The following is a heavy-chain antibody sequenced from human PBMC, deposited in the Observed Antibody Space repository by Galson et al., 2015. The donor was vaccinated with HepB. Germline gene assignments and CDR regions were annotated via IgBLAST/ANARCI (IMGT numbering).Heavy chain of an antibody. CDR2: IIPIFGIA. CDR3: ARVAGAAAGTSPSAFDI. Sequence: VKVSCKASGGTFSSYAISWVRQAPGQGLEWMGGIIPIFGIANYAQKFQGRVTITADESTSTAYMELSSLRSEDTAVYYCARVAGAAAGTSPSAFDIWGQGTMVTVSS. D-gene: IGHD6-13*01. V-gene: IGHV1-69*13. CDR1: GGTFSSYA. J-gene: IGHJ3*02.